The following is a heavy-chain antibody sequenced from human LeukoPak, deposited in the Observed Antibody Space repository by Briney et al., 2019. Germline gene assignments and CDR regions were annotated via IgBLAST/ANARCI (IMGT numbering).Heavy chain of an antibody. J-gene: IGHJ4*02. V-gene: IGHV4-59*08. D-gene: IGHD3-22*01. CDR2: IYYSGST. Sequence: SETLSLTCTVSGGSISSYYWSWIRQPPGKGLEWIGYIYYSGSTNYNPSLKSRVTISVDTSKNQFSLKLSSVTAADTAVYYCVRHADYYDSSGYYYALDYWGQGTLVTVSS. CDR1: GGSISSYY. CDR3: VRHADYYDSSGYYYALDY.